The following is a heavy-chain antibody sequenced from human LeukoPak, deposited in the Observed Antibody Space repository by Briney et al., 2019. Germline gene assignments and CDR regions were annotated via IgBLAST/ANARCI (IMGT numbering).Heavy chain of an antibody. CDR3: ARDSIAVAGPYYYYYGMDV. D-gene: IGHD6-19*01. V-gene: IGHV3-33*08. Sequence: GRSLRLSCAASGFTFSTYGMHWVRQAPGKGLEWVAVIWYDGSNKYYADSVKGRFTISRDNSKNTLYLQMNSLRAEDTAVYYCARDSIAVAGPYYYYYGMDVWGQGTTVTVSS. CDR1: GFTFSTYG. CDR2: IWYDGSNK. J-gene: IGHJ6*02.